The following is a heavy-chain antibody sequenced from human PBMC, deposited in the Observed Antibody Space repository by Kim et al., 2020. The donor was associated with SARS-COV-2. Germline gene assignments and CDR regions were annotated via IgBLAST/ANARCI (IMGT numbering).Heavy chain of an antibody. D-gene: IGHD1-26*01. Sequence: SVKVSCKASGGTFSSYAISWVRQAPGQGLEWMGGIIPIFGTANYAQKFQGRVTITADESTSTAYMELSSLRSEDTAVYYCARDSMGVGATLHWGQGTLVTVSS. CDR1: GGTFSSYA. CDR2: IIPIFGTA. J-gene: IGHJ4*02. V-gene: IGHV1-69*13. CDR3: ARDSMGVGATLH.